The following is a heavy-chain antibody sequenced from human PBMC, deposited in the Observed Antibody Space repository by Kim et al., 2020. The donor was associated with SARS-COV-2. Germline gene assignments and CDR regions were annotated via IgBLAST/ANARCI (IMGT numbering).Heavy chain of an antibody. Sequence: KGRFTISRDNSKNTLYLQMNSLRAEDTAVYYCAKGIVVVITAYYYYGMDVWGQGTTVTVSS. J-gene: IGHJ6*02. CDR3: AKGIVVVITAYYYYGMDV. V-gene: IGHV3-23*01. D-gene: IGHD3-22*01.